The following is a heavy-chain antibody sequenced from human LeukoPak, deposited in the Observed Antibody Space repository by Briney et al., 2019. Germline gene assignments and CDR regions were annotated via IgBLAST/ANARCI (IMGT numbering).Heavy chain of an antibody. Sequence: GAALQISCQGSGFSFTTYLISWGRQLPGKGLEWMGRIYPSDSYTNYSPSCQGRVTISADKSISTAYLQLTSLRASDTAIYYCARHFYSGYDLIDYWGQGTLVTVST. J-gene: IGHJ4*02. CDR2: IYPSDSYT. CDR1: GFSFTTYL. V-gene: IGHV5-10-1*01. D-gene: IGHD5-12*01. CDR3: ARHFYSGYDLIDY.